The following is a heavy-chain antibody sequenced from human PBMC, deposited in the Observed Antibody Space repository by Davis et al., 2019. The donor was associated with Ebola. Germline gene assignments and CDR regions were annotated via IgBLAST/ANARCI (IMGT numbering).Heavy chain of an antibody. J-gene: IGHJ4*02. CDR3: ARDSGWFGELLSYYFDY. D-gene: IGHD3-10*01. CDR1: GFTFSSYA. V-gene: IGHV3-23*01. CDR2: ISGSGGST. Sequence: GGSLRLSCAASGFTFSSYAMSWVRQAPGKGLEWVSAISGSGGSTYYADSVKGRFTISRDNSKNTLYLQMNSLRAEDTAVYYCARDSGWFGELLSYYFDYWGQGTLVTVSS.